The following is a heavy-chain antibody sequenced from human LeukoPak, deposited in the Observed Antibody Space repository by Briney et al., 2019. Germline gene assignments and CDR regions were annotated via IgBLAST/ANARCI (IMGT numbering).Heavy chain of an antibody. Sequence: ASVKVSCKVSGYTLTELSMHWVRQAPGKGLEWMGGFDPEGGETIYAQKFQGRVTMTEDTSTDTAYMELSSLRSEDTAVYYCATDQNSSSWYDLDYWGQGTLVTVSS. CDR1: GYTLTELS. CDR2: FDPEGGET. V-gene: IGHV1-24*01. D-gene: IGHD6-13*01. J-gene: IGHJ4*02. CDR3: ATDQNSSSWYDLDY.